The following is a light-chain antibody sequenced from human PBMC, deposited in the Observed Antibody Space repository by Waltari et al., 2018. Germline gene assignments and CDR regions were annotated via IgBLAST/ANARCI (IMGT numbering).Light chain of an antibody. Sequence: QLMLTQSPSASASLGASVTLTCTLSSGHSSDAIAWPQQQPEKGPRYLMKVNSDGSHIKGDGIPDRFSGSSSGAERYLTISSLQSADEADYYCQTGGFGIWVFGGGTKLTVL. J-gene: IGLJ3*02. CDR2: VNSDGSH. CDR1: SGHSSDA. CDR3: QTGGFGIWV. V-gene: IGLV4-69*01.